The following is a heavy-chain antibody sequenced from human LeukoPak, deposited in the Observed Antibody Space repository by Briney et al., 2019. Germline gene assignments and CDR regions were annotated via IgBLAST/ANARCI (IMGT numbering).Heavy chain of an antibody. V-gene: IGHV3-23*01. CDR1: GFTLTNHG. J-gene: IGHJ4*02. Sequence: GGSLRLSCAVSGFTLTNHGVSWVRQAPGKGLEWVSIITGTGGRYYGDSVKGRFILSRDNSKNTVYMQMSSLRAEDTATYYCAKDYCRDGNCPFPFLDSWGQGTLVAVSS. CDR2: ITGTGGR. D-gene: IGHD2-15*01. CDR3: AKDYCRDGNCPFPFLDS.